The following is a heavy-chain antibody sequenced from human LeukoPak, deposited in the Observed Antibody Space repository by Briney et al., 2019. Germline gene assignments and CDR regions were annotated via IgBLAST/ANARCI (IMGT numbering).Heavy chain of an antibody. CDR3: ARTVYCSSANCYPLDP. V-gene: IGHV4-59*01. Sequence: SETLSLTCSVSHGSISSYYWNWIRQSPGKGLEWIGYVYFNGDTKYSPSLKSRVTMSVGTPNNKFSLRLNSVTAADSAVYYCARTVYCSSANCYPLDPWGQGTLVTVSS. D-gene: IGHD2-2*01. CDR2: VYFNGDT. J-gene: IGHJ5*02. CDR1: HGSISSYY.